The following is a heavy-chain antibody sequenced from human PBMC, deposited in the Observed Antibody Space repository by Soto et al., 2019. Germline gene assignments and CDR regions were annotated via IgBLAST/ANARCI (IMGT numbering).Heavy chain of an antibody. CDR3: ARVYYCDSSAKGPFAFDI. Sequence: GAAVKVSCKASGGTFSSYAISWVRQAPGQGLEWMGGIIPIFGTANYAQKFQGRVTITADESTSTAYMELSSLRSEDTAVYYCARVYYCDSSAKGPFAFDIWGQGTMVTVSS. CDR1: GGTFSSYA. J-gene: IGHJ3*02. CDR2: IIPIFGTA. D-gene: IGHD3-22*01. V-gene: IGHV1-69*13.